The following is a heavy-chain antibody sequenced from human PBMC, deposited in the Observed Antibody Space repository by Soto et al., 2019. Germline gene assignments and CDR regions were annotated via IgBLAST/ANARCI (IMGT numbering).Heavy chain of an antibody. Sequence: ESLTLSCALSGGSLRNYNWNWVRRYSGKGLEWIGRIYSNGKAYYNPSLKSRVTMSLDTLNNQVSLRMSSVTAADTAKYYCARERTYQLSGDDTLDIWGLGTMVTVS. J-gene: IGHJ3*02. CDR1: GGSLRNYN. CDR2: IYSNGKA. V-gene: IGHV4-4*07. CDR3: ARERTYQLSGDDTLDI. D-gene: IGHD2-2*01.